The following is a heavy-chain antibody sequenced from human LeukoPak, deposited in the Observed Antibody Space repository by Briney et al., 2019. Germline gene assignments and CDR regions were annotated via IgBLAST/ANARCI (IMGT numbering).Heavy chain of an antibody. D-gene: IGHD5-24*01. V-gene: IGHV3-53*01. CDR3: ARDRRVEFRFDP. CDR2: IYSGGST. J-gene: IGHJ5*02. Sequence: PGGSLRLSCAASGFTVSSNYMSWVRQAPGKGLEWVSVIYSGGSTYYADSVKGRFTISRDNSKNTLYLQMNSLRAEDTAVYYCARDRRVEFRFDPWGQGTLVTVSS. CDR1: GFTVSSNY.